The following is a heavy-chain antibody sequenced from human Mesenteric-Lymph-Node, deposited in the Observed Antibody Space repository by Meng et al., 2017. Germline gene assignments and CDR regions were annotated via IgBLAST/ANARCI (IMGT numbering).Heavy chain of an antibody. CDR2: IYYSGST. J-gene: IGHJ4*02. V-gene: IGHV4-59*01. Sequence: GSLRLSCNISGGSISTYYWTWIRQTPGKGLEWIGDIYYSGSTNYNPSLESRVTISVDTSKNQFSLRLSSVTAADTAVYYCARAHSIAAAGWGYDYWGQGTLVTVSS. D-gene: IGHD6-13*01. CDR1: GGSISTYY. CDR3: ARAHSIAAAGWGYDY.